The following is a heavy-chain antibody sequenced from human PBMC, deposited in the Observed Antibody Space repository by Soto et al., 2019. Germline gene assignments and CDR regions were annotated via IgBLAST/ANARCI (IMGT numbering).Heavy chain of an antibody. V-gene: IGHV3-21*01. CDR2: VSRTSSHT. J-gene: IGHJ6*01. CDR1: GFTFSRYI. CDR3: ARGLSDYVVVVPAALDV. Sequence: PGRSLRLSCAASGFTFSRYIINWVRQALGKGMDWASPVSRTSSHTYYAYSVKGRFTICSERAYNSLYLQLNSLGADGTAVYFCARGLSDYVVVVPAALDVRRQGTTVTVSS. D-gene: IGHD2-2*01.